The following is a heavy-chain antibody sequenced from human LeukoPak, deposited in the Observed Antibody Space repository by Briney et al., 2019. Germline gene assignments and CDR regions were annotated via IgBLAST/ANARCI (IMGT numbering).Heavy chain of an antibody. J-gene: IGHJ4*02. D-gene: IGHD3-10*01. CDR1: GFTFTSYS. Sequence: PGRSLRLSCAASGFTFTSYSMHWVRQAPGKGLEWVALISYDGSNKYYADSVKGRFTISRDNSKNTLYLQMNSLRAEDTAVYYCARETYYYGSGRYQFDYWGQGTLVTVSS. CDR3: ARETYYYGSGRYQFDY. V-gene: IGHV3-30-3*01. CDR2: ISYDGSNK.